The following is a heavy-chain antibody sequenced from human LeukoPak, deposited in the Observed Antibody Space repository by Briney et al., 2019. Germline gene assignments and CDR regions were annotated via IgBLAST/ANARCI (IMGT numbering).Heavy chain of an antibody. V-gene: IGHV1-69*13. CDR1: GGTFSSYV. CDR2: IIPIFGTA. Sequence: GASVKVSCKASGGTFSSYVISWVRQAPGQGLEWMGGIIPIFGTANYAQKIQGRVTITADESTSTAYMELSSLRSEDTAVYYCARGPGGVFGLSIAVAAIDYWGQGTLVTVSS. J-gene: IGHJ4*02. D-gene: IGHD6-19*01. CDR3: ARGPGGVFGLSIAVAAIDY.